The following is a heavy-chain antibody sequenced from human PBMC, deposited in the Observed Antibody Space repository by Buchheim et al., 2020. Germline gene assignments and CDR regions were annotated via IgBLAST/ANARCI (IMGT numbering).Heavy chain of an antibody. CDR2: MNPGSGNT. V-gene: IGHV1-8*02. CDR1: GYTFFSYD. J-gene: IGHJ4*02. CDR3: ARASFSPGGYYEDLDV. D-gene: IGHD3-3*01. Sequence: QVRLVQSGAEVKKPGASVKVSCKGSGYTFFSYDIHWIRQATGQGLEWMGWMNPGSGNTGYSQNFQGRVSMTKSTSMRTAYLELSGLKSEDTAVYFCARASFSPGGYYEDLDVWGQGTL.